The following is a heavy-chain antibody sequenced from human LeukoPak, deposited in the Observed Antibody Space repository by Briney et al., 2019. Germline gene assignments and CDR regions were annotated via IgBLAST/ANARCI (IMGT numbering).Heavy chain of an antibody. CDR3: AKKESSSSWYDYFDY. J-gene: IGHJ4*02. CDR1: GFTFSSYA. Sequence: GGSLRLSCAASGFTFSSYAMSWVRQAPGKGLEWVTAISGSGGSTYYADSVKGRFTISRDNSKNTLYLQMDSLRAEDTAVYYCAKKESSSSWYDYFDYWGQGTLVTVSS. D-gene: IGHD6-13*01. V-gene: IGHV3-23*01. CDR2: ISGSGGST.